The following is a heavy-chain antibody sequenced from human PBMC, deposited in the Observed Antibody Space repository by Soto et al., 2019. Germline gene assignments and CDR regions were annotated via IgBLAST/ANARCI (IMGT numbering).Heavy chain of an antibody. CDR2: IYYSGST. V-gene: IGHV4-39*01. D-gene: IGHD6-13*01. Sequence: SETLSLTCTVSGGSISGSSYYWGWIRQPPGKGLEWIGNIYYSGSTYYNPSLKSRVTISVDTSKNQFSLKLSSVTAADTAMYYCARPKTIGAAAGKGWFDPWGQGTLVTVSS. CDR1: GGSISGSSYY. J-gene: IGHJ5*02. CDR3: ARPKTIGAAAGKGWFDP.